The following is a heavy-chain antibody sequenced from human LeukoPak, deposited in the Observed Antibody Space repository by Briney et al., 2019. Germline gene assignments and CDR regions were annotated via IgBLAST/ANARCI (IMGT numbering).Heavy chain of an antibody. D-gene: IGHD3-16*02. Sequence: GGCLRLSSAASGFRLKSYSMIWVRHTPGKGLEWSAYISSSVGSLHHADSTKGRFTISRDNAKNSVYLQMNSVRDDDMAVYYCARVEVGNWGSLWDYWPPGIRVSVSS. CDR2: ISSSVGSL. J-gene: IGHJ4*02. CDR3: ARVEVGNWGSLWDY. V-gene: IGHV3-48*02. CDR1: GFRLKSYS.